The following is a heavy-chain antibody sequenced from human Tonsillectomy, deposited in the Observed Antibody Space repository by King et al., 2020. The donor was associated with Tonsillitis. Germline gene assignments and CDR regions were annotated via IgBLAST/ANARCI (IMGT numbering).Heavy chain of an antibody. CDR1: GGSISSGGYY. J-gene: IGHJ2*01. D-gene: IGHD3-3*01. V-gene: IGHV4-31*03. CDR3: AREVYYFWSGYSKTSHRPEYWYFDL. CDR2: IYYSGST. Sequence: VQLQESGPGLVKPSQTLSLTCTVSGGSISSGGYYWSWIRQHPGKGLEWIGYIYYSGSTYYNPSLKSRVTISVDTFKNQFALKLSSVTAADTAVYYCAREVYYFWSGYSKTSHRPEYWYFDLWGRGTLVTVSS.